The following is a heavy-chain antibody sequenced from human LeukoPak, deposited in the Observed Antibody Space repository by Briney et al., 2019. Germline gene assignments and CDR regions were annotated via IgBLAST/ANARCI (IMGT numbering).Heavy chain of an antibody. CDR2: INPNSGDT. J-gene: IGHJ3*02. Sequence: ASVKVSCKASGYSFTGNYMHWVRQAPGQGLEWMGWINPNSGDTNLQGRVTMTRDTSISTAYMELSRLRSDDTAVYYCARGTVVVVAATAFDIWGQGTMVTVSS. CDR1: GYSFTGNY. V-gene: IGHV1-2*02. CDR3: ARGTVVVVAATAFDI. D-gene: IGHD2-15*01.